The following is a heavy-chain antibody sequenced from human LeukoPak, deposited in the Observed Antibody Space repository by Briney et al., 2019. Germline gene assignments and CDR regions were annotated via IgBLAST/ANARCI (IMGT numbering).Heavy chain of an antibody. CDR3: ARGVAAAGWFDY. D-gene: IGHD6-13*01. CDR1: GYSISSGYY. J-gene: IGHJ4*02. CDR2: IYQSGST. Sequence: PSETLSLTCAVSGYSISSGYYWGWIRQPPGKGLEWIGSIYQSGSTYYNPSLKSRVTISVDTSKNQLSLKLRSVTAADTAVYYCARGVAAAGWFDYWGQGTLVTVSS. V-gene: IGHV4-38-2*01.